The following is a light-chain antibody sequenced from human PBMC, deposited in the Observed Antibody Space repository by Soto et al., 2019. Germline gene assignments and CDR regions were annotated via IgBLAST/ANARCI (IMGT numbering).Light chain of an antibody. CDR2: AAS. J-gene: IGKJ1*01. V-gene: IGKV1-39*01. Sequence: DIQMTQSPSSLSASIGDRVTITCRASQTVNTYLHWYQQKPGKAPKPLIYAASNLQSGVPSRFSGSGSGTNFTLSLNSLQPEDFATYYCQQGYSNPWTFGQGTKVDIK. CDR3: QQGYSNPWT. CDR1: QTVNTY.